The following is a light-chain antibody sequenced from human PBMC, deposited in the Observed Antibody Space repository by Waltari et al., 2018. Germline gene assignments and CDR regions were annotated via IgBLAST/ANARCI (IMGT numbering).Light chain of an antibody. V-gene: IGKV1-5*01. CDR3: QHYSASSFT. CDR2: YAS. Sequence: DIQMTQSPSTLSASVGDRVTITCRVSETIDNRLAWYQQRPREAPNLLIFYASTLEKGVPSRFSGSGSGTEFTLTISSLQPDDFATYYCQHYSASSFTFGGGTK. CDR1: ETIDNR. J-gene: IGKJ4*01.